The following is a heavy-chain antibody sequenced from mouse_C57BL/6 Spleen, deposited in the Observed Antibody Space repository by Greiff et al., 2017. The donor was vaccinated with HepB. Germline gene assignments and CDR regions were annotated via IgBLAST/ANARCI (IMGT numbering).Heavy chain of an antibody. CDR3: ARDSPIYYDYDAY. CDR2: ISYDGSN. CDR1: GYSITSGYY. J-gene: IGHJ3*01. V-gene: IGHV3-6*01. D-gene: IGHD2-4*01. Sequence: VQLKESGPGLVKPSQSLSLTCSVTGYSITSGYYWNWIRQFPGNKLEWMGYISYDGSNNYNPSLKNRISITRDTSKNQFFLKLNSVTTEDTATYYCARDSPIYYDYDAYWGQGTLVTVSA.